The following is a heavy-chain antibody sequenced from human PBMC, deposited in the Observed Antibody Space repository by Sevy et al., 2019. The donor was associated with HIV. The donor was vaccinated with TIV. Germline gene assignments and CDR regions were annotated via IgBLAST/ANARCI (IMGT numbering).Heavy chain of an antibody. V-gene: IGHV3-48*02. CDR1: GFTFSSYS. D-gene: IGHD3-22*01. Sequence: GSLRLSCAASGFTFSSYSMNWVRQAPGKGLEWVSYISSSSSTIYYADSVKGRFTISRDNAKNSLYLQMNSLRDEDTAVYYCARDGPPDYYYDSSGYLLGWGQGTLVTVSS. J-gene: IGHJ4*02. CDR2: ISSSSSTI. CDR3: ARDGPPDYYYDSSGYLLG.